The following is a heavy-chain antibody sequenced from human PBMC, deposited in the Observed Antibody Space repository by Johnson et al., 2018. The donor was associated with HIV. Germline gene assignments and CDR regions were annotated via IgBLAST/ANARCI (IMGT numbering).Heavy chain of an antibody. Sequence: VQLVESGGGLVQPGGSLRLSCAASGFIFSDHYMDWVRQGPGKGLEWVGRIRNKVNSYTTQYAASVKGRFTISRDDSKNSLYLQMNSLRAEDTALYYCAKGEELRDEAFDIWGQGTMVTVSS. J-gene: IGHJ3*02. CDR1: GFIFSDHY. D-gene: IGHD1-26*01. CDR2: IRNKVNSYTT. V-gene: IGHV3-72*01. CDR3: AKGEELRDEAFDI.